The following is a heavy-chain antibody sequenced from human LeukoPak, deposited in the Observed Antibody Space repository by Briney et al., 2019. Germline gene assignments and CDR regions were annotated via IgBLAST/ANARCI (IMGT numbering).Heavy chain of an antibody. Sequence: SETLSLTCAVSGGSFSGYYWSWIRQPPGKGLEWIGEINHSGSTNYNPSLKSRVTISVDTSKNQFSLKLSSVTAADTAVYYCARVRDYYGSGSGWFDHWGQGTLVTVSS. CDR2: INHSGST. J-gene: IGHJ5*02. CDR3: ARVRDYYGSGSGWFDH. V-gene: IGHV4-34*01. D-gene: IGHD3-10*01. CDR1: GGSFSGYY.